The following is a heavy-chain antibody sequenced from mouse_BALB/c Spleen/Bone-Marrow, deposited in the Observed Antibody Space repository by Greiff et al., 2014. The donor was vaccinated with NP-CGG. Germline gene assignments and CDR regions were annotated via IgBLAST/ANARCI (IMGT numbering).Heavy chain of an antibody. Sequence: EVQGVESGPKLVKPGASVKISCKASGYTFTDYNMHWVQQSHGKSLEWIGYIYPYNGGTGYNQKFKSKATLTVDNSSSTAYMELRSLTSEDSAVYYCARRFITTAAWFAYWGQGTLVTVSA. CDR2: IYPYNGGT. D-gene: IGHD1-2*01. V-gene: IGHV1S29*02. CDR1: GYTFTDYN. J-gene: IGHJ3*01. CDR3: ARRFITTAAWFAY.